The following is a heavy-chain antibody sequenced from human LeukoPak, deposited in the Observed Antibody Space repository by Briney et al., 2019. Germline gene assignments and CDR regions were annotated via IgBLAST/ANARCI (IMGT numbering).Heavy chain of an antibody. Sequence: PSETLSLTCAVYGGSFSGYYWSWIRQPTGKGLAWVGNTNQDGSDKQYVDSVKGRFTISRDNAKNSLYLQMDSLRAEDTGLYYRPRDDVVDPLVFESRGQGALVPVSS. J-gene: IGHJ4*02. CDR3: PRDDVVDPLVFES. V-gene: IGHV3-7*01. CDR2: TNQDGSDK. CDR1: GGSFSGYY. D-gene: IGHD2-15*01.